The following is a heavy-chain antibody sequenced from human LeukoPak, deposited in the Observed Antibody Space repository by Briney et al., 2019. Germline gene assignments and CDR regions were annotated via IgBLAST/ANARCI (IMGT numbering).Heavy chain of an antibody. CDR2: ISSSTSYI. Sequence: GGSLRLSCVVSGFTFSSYSMNWVRQAPGKGLEWVSSISSSTSYIYYADSVKGRFTISRDNTKNSLYLQMNSLRVEDTAVYYCARVPGDYWGQGTLVTVSS. CDR1: GFTFSSYS. J-gene: IGHJ4*02. CDR3: ARVPGDY. V-gene: IGHV3-21*01.